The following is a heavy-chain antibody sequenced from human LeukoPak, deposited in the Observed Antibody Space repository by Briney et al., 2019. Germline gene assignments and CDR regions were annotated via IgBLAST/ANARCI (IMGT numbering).Heavy chain of an antibody. J-gene: IGHJ4*02. CDR2: ISSSSSYI. CDR1: GFTLSSYS. CDR3: ARDRISYFDY. V-gene: IGHV3-21*01. Sequence: PGGSLRLSCAASGFTLSSYSMNWVRQAPGKGLEWVSSISSSSSYIYYADSVKGRFTISRDNAKNSLYLQMNSLRAEDTAVYYCARDRISYFDYWGQGTLVTVSS. D-gene: IGHD3-3*02.